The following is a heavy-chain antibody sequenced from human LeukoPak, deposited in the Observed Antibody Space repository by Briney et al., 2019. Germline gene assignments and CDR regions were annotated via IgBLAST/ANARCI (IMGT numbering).Heavy chain of an antibody. D-gene: IGHD3/OR15-3a*01. CDR3: AKRGVVIRVILVGFHKEAYYFES. V-gene: IGHV3-23*01. CDR2: ISDSGGNT. Sequence: GGSLRLSCAASGFTFSSYWMTWVRQAPGKGLEWVAGISDSGGNTKYADSVKGRFTISRDNPKNTLYLQMNSLRAEDTAVYFCAKRGVVIRVILVGFHKEAYYFESWGQGALVTVSS. J-gene: IGHJ4*02. CDR1: GFTFSSYW.